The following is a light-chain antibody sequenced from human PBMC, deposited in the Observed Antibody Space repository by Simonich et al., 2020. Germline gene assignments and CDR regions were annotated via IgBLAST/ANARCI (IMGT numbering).Light chain of an antibody. CDR3: GADHGSGSNFVV. J-gene: IGLJ2*01. V-gene: IGLV9-49*01. CDR2: VGTGVSVG. Sequence: QPVLTQPPSASASLGASVTLTCTLSSGYSNYKVDWYQQRPGKGPRFVLRVGTGVSVGSKGDGIPDRFSVLGSGLNRYLTIKNIQEEDESDYHCGADHGSGSNFVVFGGGTKLTVL. CDR1: SGYSNYK.